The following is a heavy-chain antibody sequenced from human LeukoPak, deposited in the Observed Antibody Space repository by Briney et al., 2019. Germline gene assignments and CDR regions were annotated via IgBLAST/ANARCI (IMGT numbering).Heavy chain of an antibody. D-gene: IGHD4-17*01. CDR1: GGTFSSYA. CDR2: IIPIFGTA. J-gene: IGHJ6*02. V-gene: IGHV1-69*13. Sequence: RASVKVSCKASGGTFSSYAISWVRQAPGQGLEWMGGIIPIFGTANYAQKFQGRVTITADESTSTAYMGLSSLRSEDTAVYYCARVMMTTVPYYYGMDVWGQGTTVTVSS. CDR3: ARVMMTTVPYYYGMDV.